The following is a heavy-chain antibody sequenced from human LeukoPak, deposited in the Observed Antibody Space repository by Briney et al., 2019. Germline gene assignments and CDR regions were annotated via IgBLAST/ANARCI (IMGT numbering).Heavy chain of an antibody. CDR1: GFTFSSYG. D-gene: IGHD3-10*01. CDR3: AKTNGRFWDFRFDY. J-gene: IGHJ4*02. Sequence: PGGSLRLSCAASGFTFSSYGMHWVRQAPGKGLEWVAVISYDGSNKYYADSVKGRFTISRDNSKNTLYLQMNSLRAEDTAVYYCAKTNGRFWDFRFDYWGKGTLVTVSS. CDR2: ISYDGSNK. V-gene: IGHV3-30*18.